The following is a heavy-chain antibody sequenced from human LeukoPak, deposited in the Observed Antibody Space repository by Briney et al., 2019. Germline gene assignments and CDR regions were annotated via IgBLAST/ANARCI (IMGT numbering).Heavy chain of an antibody. CDR3: ARIEGSTFDY. V-gene: IGHV5-51*01. CDR1: GYTFTTSW. CDR2: IYAGNSDT. Sequence: GESLKISCQGFGYTFTTSWIGWVRQLPGKGLEWMAIIYAGNSDTKYSPSFQGQVTISVDKSISTAYLQWSSLKASDTAIYFCARIEGSTFDYWGQGTLVTVSS. J-gene: IGHJ4*02.